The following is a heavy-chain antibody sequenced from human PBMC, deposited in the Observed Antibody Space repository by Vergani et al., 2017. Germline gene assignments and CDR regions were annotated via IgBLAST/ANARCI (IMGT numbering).Heavy chain of an antibody. V-gene: IGHV1-46*03. D-gene: IGHD3-9*01. Sequence: QVQVVQSGAEVKKSGASVKVSCKTSGSTFSNYYMHWVRQAPGQGLEWMGIINPSGGHTNYAQKFQGRVTMTRDTSTSTVYMELSSLGSEDTAIYYCARGDDGILTGYGCWGEGTLLAV. CDR2: INPSGGHT. J-gene: IGHJ4*02. CDR3: ARGDDGILTGYGC. CDR1: GSTFSNYY.